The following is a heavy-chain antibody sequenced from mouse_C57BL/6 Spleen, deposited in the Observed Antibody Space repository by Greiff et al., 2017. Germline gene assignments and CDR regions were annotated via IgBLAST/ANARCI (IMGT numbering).Heavy chain of an antibody. Sequence: DVHLVESGGGLVQPGGSLSLSCAASGFTFTAYYMSWVRQPPGKALEWLGFIRNKANGYTTEYSASVKGRFTISRDNSQSIRYLQMHALRAEDSATYYCARYDRLFDYWGQGTTLTVSS. D-gene: IGHD2-13*01. CDR3: ARYDRLFDY. CDR1: GFTFTAYY. CDR2: IRNKANGYTT. J-gene: IGHJ2*01. V-gene: IGHV7-3*01.